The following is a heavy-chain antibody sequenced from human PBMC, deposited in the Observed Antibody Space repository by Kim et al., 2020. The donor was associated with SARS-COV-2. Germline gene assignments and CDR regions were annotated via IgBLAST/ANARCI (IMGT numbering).Heavy chain of an antibody. Sequence: GGSLRLSCAASGFTFSSYAMHWVRQAPGKGLEWVAVISYDGSNKYYADSVKGRFTISRDNSKNTLYRQMNSLRAEDTAVYYCARGRSVPETTIFGVVMASYYYGRDVWGQGPTVTVS. CDR2: ISYDGSNK. D-gene: IGHD3-3*01. CDR3: ARGRSVPETTIFGVVMASYYYGRDV. V-gene: IGHV3-30*04. CDR1: GFTFSSYA. J-gene: IGHJ6*02.